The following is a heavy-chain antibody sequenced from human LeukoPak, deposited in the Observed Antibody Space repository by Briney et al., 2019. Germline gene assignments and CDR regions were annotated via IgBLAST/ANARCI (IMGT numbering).Heavy chain of an antibody. D-gene: IGHD6-19*01. Sequence: PGGSLRLSCAASGFTFNSYAMYWVRQAPGKGLEWVSGIFCSGGSAHYADSVKGRFTISRDNSKNTVYLQMDSLRVEDTAVYYCGKTTTGYSSGRYPGWPVDYWGQGTLVTVSS. CDR2: IFCSGGSA. CDR1: GFTFNSYA. J-gene: IGHJ4*02. CDR3: GKTTTGYSSGRYPGWPVDY. V-gene: IGHV3-23*01.